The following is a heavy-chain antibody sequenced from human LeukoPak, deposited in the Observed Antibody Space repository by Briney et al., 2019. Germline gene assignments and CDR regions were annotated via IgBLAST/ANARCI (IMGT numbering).Heavy chain of an antibody. D-gene: IGHD4-23*01. CDR2: IYPGDSDT. Sequence: GESLKISCKGSGYSFTSYRIGWVRQMPGKGLQWMGIIYPGDSDTRYSPSFQGQVTTSADKSIGTAYLQWSSLKASDTAMYYCARRGSNSLTIDYWGQGTLVTVSS. V-gene: IGHV5-51*01. CDR3: ARRGSNSLTIDY. CDR1: GYSFTSYR. J-gene: IGHJ4*02.